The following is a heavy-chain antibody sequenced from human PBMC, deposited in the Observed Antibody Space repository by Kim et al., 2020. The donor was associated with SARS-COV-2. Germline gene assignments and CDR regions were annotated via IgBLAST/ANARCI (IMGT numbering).Heavy chain of an antibody. Sequence: SETLSLTCTVSGGSISSSSYYWGWIRQPPGKGLEWIGSIYYSGSTYYNPSLKSRVTISVDTSKNQFSLKLSSVTAADTAVYYCARPNLVGIMDYWGQGTL. J-gene: IGHJ4*02. CDR1: GGSISSSSYY. D-gene: IGHD3-22*01. CDR3: ARPNLVGIMDY. CDR2: IYYSGST. V-gene: IGHV4-39*01.